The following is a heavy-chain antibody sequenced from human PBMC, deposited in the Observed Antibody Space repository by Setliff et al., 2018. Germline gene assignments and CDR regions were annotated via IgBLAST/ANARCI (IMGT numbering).Heavy chain of an antibody. CDR2: ISSSSSTI. D-gene: IGHD3-16*01. CDR1: GFTFSSYS. V-gene: IGHV3-48*04. Sequence: GGSLRLSCAASGFTFSSYSMNWVRQAPGKGLEWVSYISSSSSTIYYADSVKGRFTISRDNAKNSLYLQMNSLRAEDTAIYYCARTTGYRLEGDFDYWGQGTLVTVSS. CDR3: ARTTGYRLEGDFDY. J-gene: IGHJ4*02.